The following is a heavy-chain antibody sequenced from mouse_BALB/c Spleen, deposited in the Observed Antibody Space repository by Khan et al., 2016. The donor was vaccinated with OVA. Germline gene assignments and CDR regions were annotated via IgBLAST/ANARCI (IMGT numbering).Heavy chain of an antibody. CDR2: IWGGGGT. J-gene: IGHJ4*01. D-gene: IGHD2-14*01. CDR1: GFSLSRYN. CDR3: ARAYYRYDGYYAMDY. V-gene: IGHV2-6-4*01. Sequence: QVQLQQSGPGLVAPSQSLSITCTVSGFSLSRYNIHWVRQPPGKGLEWLGMIWGGGGTEYNSTLKSRLSISKDNSKSQVFLKMNSLQTDDTAMYYCARAYYRYDGYYAMDYWGQGTSVTVSS.